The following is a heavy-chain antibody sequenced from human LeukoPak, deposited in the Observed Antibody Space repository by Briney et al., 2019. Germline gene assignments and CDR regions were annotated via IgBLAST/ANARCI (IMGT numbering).Heavy chain of an antibody. Sequence: PSETLSLTCVVSGGSINGYYWSWIRQSPGKGLEWIAFIPSNGNTNFHTSFNSRVTLLVDTSVNQLSLRLTSVAAADTAIYYCARQPSATAALDIWGQGTMVIVSS. CDR1: GGSINGYY. V-gene: IGHV4-59*08. CDR3: ARQPSATAALDI. J-gene: IGHJ3*02. D-gene: IGHD5-18*01. CDR2: IPSNGNT.